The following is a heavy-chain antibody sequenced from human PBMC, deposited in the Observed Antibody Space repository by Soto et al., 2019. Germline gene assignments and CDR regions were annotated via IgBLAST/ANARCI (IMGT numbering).Heavy chain of an antibody. D-gene: IGHD2-2*01. CDR2: IYYSGKT. CDR3: ARLQGYCIRSSCTGYYAMDV. V-gene: IGHV4-39*01. CDR1: SGSLSSSDYT. Sequence: SETLSLTCTISSGSLSSSDYTWGWIRQPPGKGLEWIGSIYYSGKTYYNPSLNSRITVSVDTSKNQFSLNLSSVTAADTAVYYCARLQGYCIRSSCTGYYAMDVWGQGTTVTVSS. J-gene: IGHJ6*02.